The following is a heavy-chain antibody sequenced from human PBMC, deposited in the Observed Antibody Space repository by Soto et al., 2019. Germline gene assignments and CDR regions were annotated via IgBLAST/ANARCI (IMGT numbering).Heavy chain of an antibody. Sequence: EVQLVETGGGLIQPGGSLRLSCAASGFTVSSNYMSWVRQAPGKGLEWVSVIYSGGSTDYADSVKGRFTISRDNSKNTLYLHMNSLRAEDTAVYYCARAWAYSSGWSQKINLSCYLHYWGQGTLVTVSS. V-gene: IGHV3-53*02. CDR3: ARAWAYSSGWSQKINLSCYLHY. D-gene: IGHD6-19*01. CDR2: IYSGGST. J-gene: IGHJ4*02. CDR1: GFTVSSNY.